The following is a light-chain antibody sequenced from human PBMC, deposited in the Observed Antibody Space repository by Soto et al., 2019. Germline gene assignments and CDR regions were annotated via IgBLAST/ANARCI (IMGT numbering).Light chain of an antibody. CDR2: GNT. CDR1: SSNIGAGYD. CDR3: QSYDTSLRGV. J-gene: IGLJ2*01. V-gene: IGLV1-40*01. Sequence: QSVLTQPPSVSGAPGQRVTFSCTGSSSNIGAGYDVHWYQQLPGKAPKLLIYGNTNRPSGVPDRFSGSKSGTSASLAISGLQAEDEAHYYCQSYDTSLRGVFGGGTKLTVL.